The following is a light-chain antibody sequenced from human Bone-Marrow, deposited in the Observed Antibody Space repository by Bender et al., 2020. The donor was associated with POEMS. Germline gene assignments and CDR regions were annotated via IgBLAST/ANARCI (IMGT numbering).Light chain of an antibody. CDR2: VDN. J-gene: IGLJ3*02. CDR3: SAWDDSLSGWV. V-gene: IGLV1-44*01. CDR1: DSNIGSGT. Sequence: QSVVTQPPSLSEAPRQRVTISCSGGDSNIGSGTVNWYQQLPGPAPKLLIYVDNRRPSGVPDRFSGSKSGTSASLAISELQSEDEALYYCSAWDDSLSGWVFGGGTKLTVL.